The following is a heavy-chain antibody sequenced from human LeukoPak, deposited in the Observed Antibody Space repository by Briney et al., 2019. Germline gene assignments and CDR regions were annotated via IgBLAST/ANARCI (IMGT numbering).Heavy chain of an antibody. CDR1: GYTFTGYY. D-gene: IGHD6-19*01. CDR2: INPNSGGT. V-gene: IGHV1-2*02. CDR3: ARRVGGWPYYFDY. Sequence: ASVKVSCKASGYTFTGYYMHWVRQAPGQGLEWMGWINPNSGGTNYAQKFQGRVTMTRDTSISTAYMELSRLRSDDTAVYYCARRVGGWPYYFDYWGQGTLVTVSS. J-gene: IGHJ4*02.